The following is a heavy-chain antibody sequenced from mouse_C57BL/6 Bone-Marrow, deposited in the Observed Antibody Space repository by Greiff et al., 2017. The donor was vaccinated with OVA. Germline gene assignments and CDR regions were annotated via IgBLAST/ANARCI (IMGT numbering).Heavy chain of an antibody. CDR2: IWSGGST. D-gene: IGHD2-1*01. J-gene: IGHJ4*01. Sequence: QLKESGPGLVQPSQSLSITCTVSGFSLTSYGVHWVRQSPGKGLEWLGVIWSGGSTDYNAAFISRLSISKDNSKSQVFFKMNSLQADDTAIYYCARKGIYYGNYDGFFYYAMDYWGQGTSVTVSS. CDR3: ARKGIYYGNYDGFFYYAMDY. V-gene: IGHV2-2*01. CDR1: GFSLTSYG.